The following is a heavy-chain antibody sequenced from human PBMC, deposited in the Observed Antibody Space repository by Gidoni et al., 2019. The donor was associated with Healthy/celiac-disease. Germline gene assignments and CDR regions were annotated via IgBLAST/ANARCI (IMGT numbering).Heavy chain of an antibody. V-gene: IGHV3-23*01. J-gene: IGHJ4*02. CDR3: ATSSGQLDY. CDR2: ISGSGGST. D-gene: IGHD6-19*01. CDR1: GFTFCSYA. Sequence: EVQLLESGGGLVQPGGSMRLYCAASGFTFCSYAMSWGRQAPGTGLGWVSDISGSGGSTYYADSVKGRFTISRDNSKNTLYLQMNSLRAEDTAVYYCATSSGQLDYWGQGTLVTVSS.